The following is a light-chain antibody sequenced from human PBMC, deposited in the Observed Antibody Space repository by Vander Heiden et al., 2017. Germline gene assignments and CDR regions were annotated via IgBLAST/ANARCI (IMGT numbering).Light chain of an antibody. CDR1: QSVSSSY. CDR2: GAS. CDR3: QQYGSSPQT. Sequence: IVLTQSPGTLSLSPGERATLSCRASQSVSSSYLAWYQQKPGQAPRLLIYGASSRATGIPDRFSGSGSGTDFTLTISRLEPEDLAVYYSQQYGSSPQTFGQGTKLEIK. J-gene: IGKJ2*01. V-gene: IGKV3-20*01.